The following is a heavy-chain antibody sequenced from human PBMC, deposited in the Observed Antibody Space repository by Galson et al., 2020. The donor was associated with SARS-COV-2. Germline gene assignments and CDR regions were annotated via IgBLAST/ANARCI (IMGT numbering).Heavy chain of an antibody. V-gene: IGHV3-48*01. J-gene: IGHJ4*02. CDR1: GFTFSSYS. CDR2: ISSSSSTI. CDR3: ARERPWSDDYGEAFDF. D-gene: IGHD4-17*01. Sequence: GGSLRLSCAASGFTFSSYSMNWVRQAPGKGLEWVLYISSSSSTIYYADSVNGRFTISRDNAKNALYLQMNSLRGENTAVYYCARERPWSDDYGEAFDFWGQGALVTVSS.